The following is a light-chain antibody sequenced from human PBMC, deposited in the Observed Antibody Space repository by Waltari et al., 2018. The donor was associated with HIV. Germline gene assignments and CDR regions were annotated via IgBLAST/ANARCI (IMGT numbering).Light chain of an antibody. Sequence: QSVLTQPPSASGTPGQRVTIPCSGSSSNIGSNTVNWYQQLPGTAPKLLIYSNNQRPSGVPARFSGSKSVTSASLAISGLQSEDEADYYCVAWDDSLNGPVFGGGTKLTVL. CDR1: SSNIGSNT. CDR3: VAWDDSLNGPV. V-gene: IGLV1-44*01. CDR2: SNN. J-gene: IGLJ2*01.